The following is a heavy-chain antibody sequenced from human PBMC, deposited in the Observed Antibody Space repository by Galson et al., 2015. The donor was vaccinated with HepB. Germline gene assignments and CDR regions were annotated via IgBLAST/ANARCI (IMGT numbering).Heavy chain of an antibody. J-gene: IGHJ4*02. CDR3: AREGEVGGTQYFDI. V-gene: IGHV3-33*01. CDR2: IXXXXSXK. CDR1: GFIFXXLG. D-gene: IGHD1-26*01. Sequence: SLRLSCAASGFIFXXLGXXWVRQAXXXGLXXXAVIXXXXSXKXXADSVKCRFTISRDNSNNTVYLQMNSLRVEDTALYYCAREGEVGGTQYFDIWGQGTLVTVSS.